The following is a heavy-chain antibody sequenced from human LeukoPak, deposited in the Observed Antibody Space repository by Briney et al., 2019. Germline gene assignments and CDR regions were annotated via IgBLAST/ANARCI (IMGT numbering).Heavy chain of an antibody. J-gene: IGHJ3*02. CDR3: ARGGSSSWLLGLDAFDI. CDR2: IYPGDSDT. Sequence: GESLKISCKGSGYSFTSYWIGWVRQMPGKGLEWMGIIYPGDSDTRYSPSFQGQVTISADKSISTAYLQWSSLKASDTAVYYCARGGSSSWLLGLDAFDIWGQGTMVTVSS. CDR1: GYSFTSYW. V-gene: IGHV5-51*01. D-gene: IGHD6-13*01.